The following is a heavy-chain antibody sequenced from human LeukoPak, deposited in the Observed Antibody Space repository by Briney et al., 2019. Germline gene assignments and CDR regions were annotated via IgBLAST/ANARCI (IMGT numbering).Heavy chain of an antibody. CDR1: GGSLSSSNW. CDR2: IYHSGST. Sequence: SETLSLTCAVSGGSLSSSNWWSWVRPPPGKGLEWIGEIYHSGSTYYNPSLKSRVTISVDRSKNQFSLKLSSVTAADTAVYYCAREQDAFDIWGQGTMVTVSS. J-gene: IGHJ3*02. V-gene: IGHV4-4*02. CDR3: AREQDAFDI.